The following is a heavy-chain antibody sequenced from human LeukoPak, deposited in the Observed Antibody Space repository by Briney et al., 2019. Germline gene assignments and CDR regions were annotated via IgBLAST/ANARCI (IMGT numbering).Heavy chain of an antibody. J-gene: IGHJ4*02. CDR1: GFTFNTYA. Sequence: GGSLRLSCAASGFTFNTYAMRWVRQAPGQGLEWVALIWHDGSHKFYSNSVRGQFTIFRDNSKDTVSLQMNNLRPEDTAVYYCAREIFRSGCYPDFWGQGTLVTVSS. V-gene: IGHV3-33*01. CDR2: IWHDGSHK. CDR3: AREIFRSGCYPDF. D-gene: IGHD3-10*01.